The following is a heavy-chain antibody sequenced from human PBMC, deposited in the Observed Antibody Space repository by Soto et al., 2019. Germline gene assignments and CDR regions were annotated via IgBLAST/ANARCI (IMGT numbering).Heavy chain of an antibody. V-gene: IGHV4-38-2*02. J-gene: IGHJ6*02. CDR3: ARDTGYTSSLDV. CDR2: IHHSERT. D-gene: IGHD6-13*01. Sequence: PSETLSLTCAVSGYSISTSYYWAWIRQPPGRGLEWIGNIHHSERTYYSASLKSRVSMSLDKSKNQFSLNLRSVTAADAAVYYCARDTGYTSSLDVWGQGTTVTVSS. CDR1: GYSISTSYY.